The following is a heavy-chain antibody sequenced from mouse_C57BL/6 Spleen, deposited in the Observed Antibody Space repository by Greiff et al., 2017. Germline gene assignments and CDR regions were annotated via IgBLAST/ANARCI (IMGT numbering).Heavy chain of an antibody. J-gene: IGHJ4*01. CDR2: IYPGSGNT. CDR1: GYTFTDYY. CDR3: AREGGYGYSFDY. Sequence: QVQLQQSGAELVRPGASVKLSCKASGYTFTDYYINWVKQRPGQGLEWIARIYPGSGNTYYNEKFKGKATLSAEKSSSTAYMQLSNLTSEDSAVXVSAREGGYGYSFDYWGQGTSVTVSS. D-gene: IGHD2-2*01. V-gene: IGHV1-76*01.